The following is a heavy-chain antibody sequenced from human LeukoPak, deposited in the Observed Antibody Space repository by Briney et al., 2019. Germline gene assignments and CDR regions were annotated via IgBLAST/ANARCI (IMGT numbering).Heavy chain of an antibody. J-gene: IGHJ5*02. CDR3: ARVPGAYYDISIGFGSGWFDP. D-gene: IGHD3-9*01. V-gene: IGHV4-38-2*02. Sequence: SETLSLTCTVSGYPISSGYYWGWIRQPPGKGREWTGSIYHSGRTYCNPSLKSRVTISEDTSKNQLSLKLRSMTATDTAMYYCARVPGAYYDISIGFGSGWFDPWGQGILVTVSS. CDR2: IYHSGRT. CDR1: GYPISSGYY.